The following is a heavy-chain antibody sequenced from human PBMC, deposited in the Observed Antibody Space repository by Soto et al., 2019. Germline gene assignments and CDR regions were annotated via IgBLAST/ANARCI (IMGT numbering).Heavy chain of an antibody. J-gene: IGHJ4*02. CDR2: ISVYNGKT. CDR3: ARDARIATTPESTYPVY. Sequence: GASVKVACKASASTFNRYGIRWVRHAPGQGLEWMGWISVYNGKTVYAQKLQGRVTMPTDTSTSTAYMELRSLRSEDTAVYYCARDARIATTPESTYPVYSCPATLVTVS. CDR1: ASTFNRYG. D-gene: IGHD6-13*01. V-gene: IGHV1-18*01.